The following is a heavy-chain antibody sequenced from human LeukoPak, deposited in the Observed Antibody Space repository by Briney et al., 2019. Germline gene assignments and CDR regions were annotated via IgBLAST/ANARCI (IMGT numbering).Heavy chain of an antibody. Sequence: ASVKVSCKASGYTFTHYYLNWVRQAPGQGLEWMGIINPRGGSTRYVQRFQDRVTMTRDTSTSTVYMELSSLRSEDTAVYYCARDPRTPSFYYDNNGGTYYFDYWGQGTLVTVSS. D-gene: IGHD3-22*01. CDR1: GYTFTHYY. J-gene: IGHJ4*02. V-gene: IGHV1-46*03. CDR2: INPRGGST. CDR3: ARDPRTPSFYYDNNGGTYYFDY.